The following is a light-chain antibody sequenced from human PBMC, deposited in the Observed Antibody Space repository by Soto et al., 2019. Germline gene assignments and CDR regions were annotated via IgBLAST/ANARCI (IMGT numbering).Light chain of an antibody. CDR1: QSVSSY. V-gene: IGKV3-11*01. CDR3: QLPNNWPWT. J-gene: IGKJ4*02. CDR2: DAS. Sequence: IELTLSPSTLRRSQGERATLCCGASQSVSSYLAWYQQKPGQAPRLLIYDASNRATGTPARFSGSGSGTQFTLTFGSLKPEDFAVYYSQLPNNWPWTFGGGTKVDIK.